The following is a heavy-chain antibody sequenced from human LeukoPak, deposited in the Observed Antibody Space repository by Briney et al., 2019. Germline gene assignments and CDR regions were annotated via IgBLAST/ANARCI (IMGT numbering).Heavy chain of an antibody. Sequence: SETLSLTCTVSGGSISSGDYYWSWIRQPPGEGLEWIGYVFYSGGTLYNPSVNSRVSISVDTSKTQFSLKLTSVTAADTAVYYCARHITVTYDAFDLWGRGTMVTVSS. V-gene: IGHV4-61*08. CDR3: ARHITVTYDAFDL. J-gene: IGHJ3*01. CDR1: GGSISSGDYY. D-gene: IGHD6-19*01. CDR2: VFYSGGT.